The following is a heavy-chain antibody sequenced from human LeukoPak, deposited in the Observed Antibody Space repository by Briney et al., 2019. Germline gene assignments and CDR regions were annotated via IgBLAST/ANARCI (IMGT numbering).Heavy chain of an antibody. J-gene: IGHJ4*02. CDR3: ARGTLLSGSPTNTFDY. V-gene: IGHV1-69*01. CDR2: IIPIFGTA. CDR1: GGTFSSYA. Sequence: ASVKVSCKASGGTFSSYAISWVRQAPGQGLEWMGGIIPIFGTANYAQKFQGRVTITADESTSTAHMELSSLRSEDTAVYYCARGTLLSGSPTNTFDYWGQGTLVTVSS. D-gene: IGHD5-12*01.